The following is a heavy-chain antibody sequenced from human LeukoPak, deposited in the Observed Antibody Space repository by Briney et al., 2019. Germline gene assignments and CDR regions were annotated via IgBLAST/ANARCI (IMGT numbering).Heavy chain of an antibody. CDR2: INPNSGGT. CDR3: AREDNYDILTGYYSPPFNWFDP. V-gene: IGHV1-2*02. CDR1: GYTFTGYY. Sequence: ASVKVCCKASGYTFTGYYMHWVRQAPGQGLEWMGWINPNSGGTNYAQKFQGRVTMTRDTSISTAYMELSRLRSDDTAVYYCAREDNYDILTGYYSPPFNWFDPWGQGTLVTVSS. D-gene: IGHD3-9*01. J-gene: IGHJ5*02.